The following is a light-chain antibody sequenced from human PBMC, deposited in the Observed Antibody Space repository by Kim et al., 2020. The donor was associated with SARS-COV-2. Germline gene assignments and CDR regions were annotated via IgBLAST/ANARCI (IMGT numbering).Light chain of an antibody. CDR1: QSISTN. J-gene: IGKJ4*01. CDR3: QQSNSTPLT. Sequence: ASVGDRVTITCRASQSISTNLNWYQQESGKAPKLLIYAASSLQGGVPSRFSGSGSGTDFTLTISSLQPEDSATYYCQQSNSTPLTFGGGTKVDIK. CDR2: AAS. V-gene: IGKV1-39*01.